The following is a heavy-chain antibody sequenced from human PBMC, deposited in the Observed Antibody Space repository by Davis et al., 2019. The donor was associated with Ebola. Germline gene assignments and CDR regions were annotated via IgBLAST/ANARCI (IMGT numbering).Heavy chain of an antibody. CDR2: ISYDGGNK. Sequence: GGSLRLSCAASGFTFSSYGMHWVRQAPGKGLEWVAVISYDGGNKYYADSVRGRFTISRDNSKNTLYLQMNSLRDEDTAVYYCAKNGGYDYYYNYGMDVWGKGTTVTVSS. J-gene: IGHJ6*04. V-gene: IGHV3-30*18. D-gene: IGHD5-12*01. CDR1: GFTFSSYG. CDR3: AKNGGYDYYYNYGMDV.